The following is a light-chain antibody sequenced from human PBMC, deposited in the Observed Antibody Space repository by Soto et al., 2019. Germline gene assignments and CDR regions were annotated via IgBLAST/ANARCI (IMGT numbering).Light chain of an antibody. CDR3: QQYETYSGT. CDR1: QNINTW. Sequence: DIQMTQSPSTLSASVGDRVTITCRASQNINTWLAWYQQKPGKAPKLLIYRASNLVSGVPSRFSGSGSGTEFTLTISILQPDDFSIYYCQQYETYSGTFGPGTKVDI. J-gene: IGKJ3*01. V-gene: IGKV1-5*03. CDR2: RAS.